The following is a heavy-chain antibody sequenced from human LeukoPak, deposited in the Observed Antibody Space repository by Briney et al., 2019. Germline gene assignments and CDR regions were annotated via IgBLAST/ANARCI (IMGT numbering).Heavy chain of an antibody. CDR3: ARRGQYYDILTGYTDAFDI. CDR1: GYSFTSYW. CDR2: IYPGDSDT. Sequence: PGESLKISCKGSGYSFTSYWIGWVRQMPGKGLEWVGIIYPGDSDTRYSPSFQGQVTISADKSISTAYLQWSSLKAPDTAMYYCARRGQYYDILTGYTDAFDIWGQGTMVTVSS. D-gene: IGHD3-9*01. V-gene: IGHV5-51*03. J-gene: IGHJ3*02.